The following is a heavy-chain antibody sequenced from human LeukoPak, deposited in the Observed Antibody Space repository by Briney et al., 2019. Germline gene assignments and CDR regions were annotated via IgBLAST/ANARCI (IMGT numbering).Heavy chain of an antibody. V-gene: IGHV1-46*03. CDR3: ARLGEGYCSSTSCIPPFDY. CDR1: GYTFTSYY. J-gene: IGHJ4*02. D-gene: IGHD2-2*01. Sequence: ASVKVSCKASGYTFTSYYMHWVRQAPGQGLEWMGIINPSGGSTSYAQKFQGRVTMTRDTSTSTVYMELSSLRSGDTAVYYCARLGEGYCSSTSCIPPFDYWGQGTLVTVSS. CDR2: INPSGGST.